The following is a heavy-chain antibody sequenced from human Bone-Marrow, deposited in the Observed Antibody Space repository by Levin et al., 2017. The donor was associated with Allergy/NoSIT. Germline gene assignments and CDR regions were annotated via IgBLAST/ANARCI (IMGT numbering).Heavy chain of an antibody. J-gene: IGHJ4*02. CDR3: ARVPLGYCSGGSCFV. Sequence: GESLKISCAASGFSVSGDYMNWVRQAPGKGLEWVAVFYSGISTQYADSVKGRFTISRDNSKNTVYLQMNSLRVEDTAVYYCARVPLGYCSGGSCFVWGQGTLVTVSS. D-gene: IGHD2-15*01. V-gene: IGHV3-53*01. CDR2: FYSGIST. CDR1: GFSVSGDY.